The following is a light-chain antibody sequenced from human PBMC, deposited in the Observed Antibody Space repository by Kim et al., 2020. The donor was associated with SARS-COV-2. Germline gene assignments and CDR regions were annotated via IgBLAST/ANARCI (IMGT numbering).Light chain of an antibody. CDR2: RDN. J-gene: IGLJ1*01. Sequence: VSPGQTASITCSGDKLGDKYSSWYQQKPGQSPVVVIFRDNRRPSGIPQRFSGSNSGNTATLTISGTQAMDEADYYCQAWDSSIYVFGTGTKVTVL. CDR3: QAWDSSIYV. CDR1: KLGDKY. V-gene: IGLV3-1*01.